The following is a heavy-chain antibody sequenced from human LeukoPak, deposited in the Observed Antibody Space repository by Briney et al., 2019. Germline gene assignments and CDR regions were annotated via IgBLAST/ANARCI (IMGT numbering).Heavy chain of an antibody. CDR3: ARLPATAYCSGGSCYFRGYYYGMDV. Sequence: PSETLSLTRTVSGGSISSYYWRWIRQPAGKGLEWIGRIYTSGSTNYTPSLKSRLTMSVDTSKNQFSLKLSSVTAADTAVYYCARLPATAYCSGGSCYFRGYYYGMDVWGQGTTVTVSS. CDR1: GGSISSYY. D-gene: IGHD2-15*01. J-gene: IGHJ6*02. CDR2: IYTSGST. V-gene: IGHV4-4*07.